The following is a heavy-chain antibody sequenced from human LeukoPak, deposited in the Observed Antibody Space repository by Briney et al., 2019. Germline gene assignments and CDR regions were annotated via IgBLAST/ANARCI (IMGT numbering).Heavy chain of an antibody. Sequence: GGSLRLSGVVSGFTFSNYAMGWVRQAPGQGLDWVSAISDSGVTAYYADSVKGRFTISRDNSKSTLYLQMNSLRAEDTAVYYCANLNAPYWGNLDYWGQGTLVTVSS. CDR1: GFTFSNYA. CDR3: ANLNAPYWGNLDY. D-gene: IGHD3-16*01. J-gene: IGHJ4*02. V-gene: IGHV3-23*01. CDR2: ISDSGVTA.